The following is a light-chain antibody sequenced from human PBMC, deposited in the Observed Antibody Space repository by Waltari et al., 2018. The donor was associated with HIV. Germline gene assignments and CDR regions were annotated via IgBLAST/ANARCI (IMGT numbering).Light chain of an antibody. J-gene: IGKJ2*01. V-gene: IGKV3-15*01. Sequence: EIVMTQSPPTLSVSPGQRVTLSCRASQSISAKVAWYQQRPGQPPRLLIYEAATRPTGIPARFSGSGSGTEFTLTISSLQSEDFATYFCQQYDDGPRGITFGQGTMLEIK. CDR2: EAA. CDR3: QQYDDGPRGIT. CDR1: QSISAK.